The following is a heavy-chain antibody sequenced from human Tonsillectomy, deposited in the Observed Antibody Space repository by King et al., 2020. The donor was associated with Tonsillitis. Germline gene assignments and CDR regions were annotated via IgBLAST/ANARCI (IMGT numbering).Heavy chain of an antibody. Sequence: VQLQQWGAGLLKPSETLSLTCAVYGGSFSGYYWSWIRQPPGKGLEWIGEINHSGSTNYNPSLKSRVTISVDTSKNQFSLKVNSVTAADTAVYYCARGSLLRFYGDYTRNAFDIWGQGTMVTVS. D-gene: IGHD4-17*01. CDR1: GGSFSGYY. V-gene: IGHV4-34*01. CDR2: INHSGST. CDR3: ARGSLLRFYGDYTRNAFDI. J-gene: IGHJ3*02.